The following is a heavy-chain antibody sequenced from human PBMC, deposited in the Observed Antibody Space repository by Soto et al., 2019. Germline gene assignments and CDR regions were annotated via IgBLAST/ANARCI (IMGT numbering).Heavy chain of an antibody. CDR3: ARSVKDYYDSSGYYFDY. J-gene: IGHJ4*02. V-gene: IGHV4-31*03. D-gene: IGHD3-22*01. CDR2: IYYSGST. Sequence: QVQLQESGPGLVKPSQTLSLTCTVSGGSISSGGYYWSWIRQHPGKGLEWIGYIYYSGSTYYNPSLTSRVTISVATSMNQFSLKLSSVTAADTAVYYCARSVKDYYDSSGYYFDYWGQGTLVTVSS. CDR1: GGSISSGGYY.